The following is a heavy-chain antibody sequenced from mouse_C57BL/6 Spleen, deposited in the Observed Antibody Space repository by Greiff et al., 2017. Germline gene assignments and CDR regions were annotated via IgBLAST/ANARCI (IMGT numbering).Heavy chain of an antibody. CDR2: IYPGDGDT. Sequence: VQLQQSGAELVKPGASVKISCKASGYAFSSYWMNWVKQRPGKGLEWIGQIYPGDGDTNYNGKFKGKATLTADKSSSTAYMQLSSLTSEDSAVYFCARRVDWDVDFDYWGQGTTLTVSS. CDR3: ARRVDWDVDFDY. V-gene: IGHV1-80*01. D-gene: IGHD4-1*01. J-gene: IGHJ2*01. CDR1: GYAFSSYW.